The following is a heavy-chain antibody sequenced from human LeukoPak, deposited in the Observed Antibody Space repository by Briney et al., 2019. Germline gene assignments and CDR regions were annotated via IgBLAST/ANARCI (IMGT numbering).Heavy chain of an antibody. CDR3: ARPPGSGWPYYFDY. CDR1: GFTFSSYA. D-gene: IGHD6-19*01. Sequence: GGSLRLSCGASGFTFSSYAMSWVRQAPGKGLESVSVISGSGGSTYYADSVKGQFTISRDNSKNTLYLQMNSLRAEDTAVYFCARPPGSGWPYYFDYWGQGTLVTVSS. CDR2: ISGSGGST. V-gene: IGHV3-23*01. J-gene: IGHJ4*02.